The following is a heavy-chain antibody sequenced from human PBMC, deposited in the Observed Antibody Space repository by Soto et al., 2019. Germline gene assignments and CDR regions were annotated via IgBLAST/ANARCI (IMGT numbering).Heavy chain of an antibody. Sequence: EVQLVESGGGLVQPGGSLRLSCAASGFTFSSYWMHWVRQAPGKGLVWVSRINSDGSSTSYADSVKGRFTISRDNAKNTLSLQMTSLRAEDTAVYYCVRTSLVVAAATREDYWGQGTLGTVSS. CDR3: VRTSLVVAAATREDY. CDR1: GFTFSSYW. V-gene: IGHV3-74*01. D-gene: IGHD2-15*01. J-gene: IGHJ4*02. CDR2: INSDGSST.